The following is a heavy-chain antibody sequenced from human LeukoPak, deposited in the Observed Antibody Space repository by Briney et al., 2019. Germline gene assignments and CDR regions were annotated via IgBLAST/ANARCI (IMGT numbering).Heavy chain of an antibody. CDR2: IYYSGST. CDR3: ARDLSCSGGSCYYGMDV. V-gene: IGHV4-59*12. CDR1: GGSISSYY. Sequence: SETLSLTCTVSGGSISSYYWSWIRQPPGKGLEWIGYIYYSGSTNYNPSLKSRVTISVDTSKNQFSLKLSSVTAADTAVYYCARDLSCSGGSCYYGMDVWGQGTTVTVSS. J-gene: IGHJ6*02. D-gene: IGHD2-15*01.